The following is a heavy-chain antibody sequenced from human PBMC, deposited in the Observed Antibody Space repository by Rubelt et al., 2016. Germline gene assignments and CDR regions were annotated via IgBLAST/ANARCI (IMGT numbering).Heavy chain of an antibody. Sequence: QVQLVESGGGVVQPGRSLRLSCAASGFTFSSYAMHWVRQAPGKGLEWVAVISYDGSNKYYDDPVKGRFTISRDNSKNTLVLQMNSRRDEATAVYYCARDRTGGTHYQSSIWGQGTLVTVSS. J-gene: IGHJ4*02. V-gene: IGHV3-30*04. D-gene: IGHD3/OR15-3a*01. CDR3: ARDRTGGTHYQSSI. CDR2: ISYDGSNK. CDR1: GFTFSSYA.